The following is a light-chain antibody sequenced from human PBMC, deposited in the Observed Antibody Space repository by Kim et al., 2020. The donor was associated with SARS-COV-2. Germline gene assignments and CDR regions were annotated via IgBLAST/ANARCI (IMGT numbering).Light chain of an antibody. Sequence: QPITIACTGTSSDVGGYNYVSWYQQHPGKAPKLIIYEVSNRPSGVSNRFSGSKSGNTASLTISGLQAEDEADYYCNSYTSSTLDAVFGGGTQLTVL. J-gene: IGLJ3*02. CDR1: SSDVGGYNY. CDR3: NSYTSSTLDAV. V-gene: IGLV2-14*01. CDR2: EVS.